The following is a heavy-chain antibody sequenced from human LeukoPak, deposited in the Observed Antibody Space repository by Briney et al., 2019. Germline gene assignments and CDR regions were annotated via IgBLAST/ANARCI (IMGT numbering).Heavy chain of an antibody. Sequence: ASVKVSCKASDYTFSSYGISWVRQAPGQGLEWMGWISAYNGNTNYAQKLQGRVTMTTDTSTSTAYMELRSLRSDDTAVYYCARGEATVSTGGYWGQGTPVTVSS. V-gene: IGHV1-18*01. CDR2: ISAYNGNT. J-gene: IGHJ4*02. CDR3: ARGEATVSTGGY. CDR1: DYTFSSYG. D-gene: IGHD4-17*01.